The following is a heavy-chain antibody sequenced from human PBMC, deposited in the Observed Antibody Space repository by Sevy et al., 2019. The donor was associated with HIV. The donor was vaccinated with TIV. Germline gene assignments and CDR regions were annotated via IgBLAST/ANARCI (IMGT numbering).Heavy chain of an antibody. J-gene: IGHJ6*02. CDR2: IKQDGSEK. CDR3: ARNRDDSSGFHMDV. V-gene: IGHV3-7*01. D-gene: IGHD5-12*01. CDR1: GFTFSRFW. Sequence: GGSLRLSCAASGFTFSRFWMSWVRQAPGMGLEWVANIKQDGSEKYYVDSVKGRFTISRDNAKKSLYLQMNSLRAEDTAVYYCARNRDDSSGFHMDVWGQRTTVTVSS.